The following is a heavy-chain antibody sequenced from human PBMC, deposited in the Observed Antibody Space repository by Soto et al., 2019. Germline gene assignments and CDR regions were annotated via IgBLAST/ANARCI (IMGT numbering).Heavy chain of an antibody. Sequence: ASVKVSCKASGYTFTSYYMHWVRQAPGQGLEWMGIINPSGGSTSYAQKFQGRVTMTRDTSTSTVYMELSSLRSEDTAVYYCARGEAAAADLYYYYYYGMDVWGQGTTVTVSS. CDR1: GYTFTSYY. CDR3: ARGEAAAADLYYYYYYGMDV. D-gene: IGHD6-13*01. V-gene: IGHV1-46*01. J-gene: IGHJ6*02. CDR2: INPSGGST.